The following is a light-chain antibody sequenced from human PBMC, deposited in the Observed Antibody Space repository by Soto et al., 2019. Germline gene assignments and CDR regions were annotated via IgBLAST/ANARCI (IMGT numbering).Light chain of an antibody. J-gene: IGKJ1*01. CDR1: QSITDW. Sequence: DIQMTQSPSTLSASVGDRVTITCRASQSITDWLAWYQQKPGKAPKFLIYKASNLEGGVPSRFSGSGSGTEFTLTSSSVQPDDFATYYCQYWDDYSWTFGQGTKVEIE. V-gene: IGKV1-5*03. CDR2: KAS. CDR3: QYWDDYSWT.